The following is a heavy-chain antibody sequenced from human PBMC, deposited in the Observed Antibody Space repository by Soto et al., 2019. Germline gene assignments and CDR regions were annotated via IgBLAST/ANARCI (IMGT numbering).Heavy chain of an antibody. CDR2: TYYSGST. V-gene: IGHV4-59*01. Sequence: SETLSLTATVAGVYMISYCWNLLRTPPGKGLQWIGYTYYSGSTTYNPSLKSRVTISVDSSKNQFSLKLDSVTPADTAVYYCARVRGTAGKRYFDYWGPGTLVTVSS. D-gene: IGHD6-13*01. CDR3: ARVRGTAGKRYFDY. J-gene: IGHJ4*02. CDR1: GVYMISYC.